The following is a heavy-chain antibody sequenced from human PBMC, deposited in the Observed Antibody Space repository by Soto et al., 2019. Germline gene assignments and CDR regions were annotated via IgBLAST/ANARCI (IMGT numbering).Heavy chain of an antibody. CDR3: ARVWNDAAFDI. Sequence: ASLNGSCKASGYTFTSYYRHWGRQAPGQGLEWMGIINPSGGSTSYAQKFQGRVTMTRDTSTSTVYMELSSLRSEDTAVYYCARVWNDAAFDIWGQGTMVTVSS. CDR2: INPSGGST. D-gene: IGHD1-1*01. J-gene: IGHJ3*02. CDR1: GYTFTSYY. V-gene: IGHV1-46*01.